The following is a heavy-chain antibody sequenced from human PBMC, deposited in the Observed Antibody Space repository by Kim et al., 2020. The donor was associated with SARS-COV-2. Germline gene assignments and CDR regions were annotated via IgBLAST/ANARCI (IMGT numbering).Heavy chain of an antibody. D-gene: IGHD2-21*02. Sequence: ASVKVSCKASGYTFTSYAMHWVRQAPGQRLEWMGWINAGNGNTKYSQKFQGRVTITRDTSASTAYMELSSLRSEDTAVYYCARDIIWAYCGGDCLGWFDPWGQGTLVTVSS. CDR3: ARDIIWAYCGGDCLGWFDP. V-gene: IGHV1-3*01. J-gene: IGHJ5*02. CDR1: GYTFTSYA. CDR2: INAGNGNT.